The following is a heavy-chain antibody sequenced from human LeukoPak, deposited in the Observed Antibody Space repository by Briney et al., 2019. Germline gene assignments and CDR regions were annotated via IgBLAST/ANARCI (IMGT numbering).Heavy chain of an antibody. CDR3: AREDSADDDAFDI. J-gene: IGHJ3*02. CDR2: ISSSSSYI. V-gene: IGHV3-21*01. D-gene: IGHD3-10*01. Sequence: PGRSLRLSCAASGFTFSSYGMHWVRQAPGKGLEWVSSISSSSSYIYYADSVKGRFTISRDNAKNSLYLQMNSLRAEDTAVYYCAREDSADDDAFDIWGQGTMVTVSS. CDR1: GFTFSSYG.